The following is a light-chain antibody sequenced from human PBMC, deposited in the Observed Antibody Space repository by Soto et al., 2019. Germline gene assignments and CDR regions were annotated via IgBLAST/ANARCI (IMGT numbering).Light chain of an antibody. CDR2: ATS. Sequence: EIVLTQSPGTLSLSPGERATLSCRASQSISSSYLAWYQQKPGQAPRLLFYATSSRATGLPGRFSGSGSGTDFTLTISRLEPEDFAVYYCQQYGKSPWTFGQGTKVEIK. CDR3: QQYGKSPWT. V-gene: IGKV3-20*01. CDR1: QSISSSY. J-gene: IGKJ1*01.